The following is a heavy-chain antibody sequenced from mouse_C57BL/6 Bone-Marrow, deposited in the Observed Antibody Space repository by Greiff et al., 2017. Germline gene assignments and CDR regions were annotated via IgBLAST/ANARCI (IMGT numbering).Heavy chain of an antibody. CDR2: INPSSGYT. D-gene: IGHD4-1*01. CDR1: GYTFTSYW. J-gene: IGHJ2*01. V-gene: IGHV1-7*01. CDR3: ARWRGRANCDDGADFDY. Sequence: QVNVKQSGAELAKPGASVKLSCKASGYTFTSYWMHWVKQRPGQGLEWIGYINPSSGYTKYNQKFKDKATLTADKSSSTAYMQLSSLISEDTAVYYGARWRGRANCDDGADFDYWGQGTTLTVSS.